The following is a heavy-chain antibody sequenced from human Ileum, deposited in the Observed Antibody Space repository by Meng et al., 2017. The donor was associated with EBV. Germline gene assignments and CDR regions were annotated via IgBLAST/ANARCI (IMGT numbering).Heavy chain of an antibody. Sequence: LQGSGPGLAKPSGSLSPTGCVSGVLAISSKYCWGGIRPPSGKGLEWIQSICYTDYTYYNPSLKSRVTISADKSKNQFSLRLNSLTAADTAVYYCAMGPDYAKTGYWGQGTLVTVSS. D-gene: IGHD4-17*01. CDR1: GVLAISSKYC. V-gene: IGHV4-39*01. CDR2: ICYTDYT. J-gene: IGHJ4*02. CDR3: AMGPDYAKTGY.